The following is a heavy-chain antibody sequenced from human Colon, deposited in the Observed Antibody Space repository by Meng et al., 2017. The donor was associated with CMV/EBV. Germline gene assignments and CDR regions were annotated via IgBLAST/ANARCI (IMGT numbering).Heavy chain of an antibody. CDR1: GYTFTSYD. Sequence: ASVKVSCKASGYTFTSYDINWVRQATGQGLEWMGWMNPNSGNTGYVQKFQGRVTITRNTSISTAYMELSSLRSEDTAVYYCARGVSRTPYYYYGMDVWGQGTTVTVSS. J-gene: IGHJ6*02. CDR3: ARGVSRTPYYYYGMDV. CDR2: MNPNSGNT. V-gene: IGHV1-8*03.